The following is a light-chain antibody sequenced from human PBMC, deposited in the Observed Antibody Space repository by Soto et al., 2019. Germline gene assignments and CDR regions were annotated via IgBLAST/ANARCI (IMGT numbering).Light chain of an antibody. CDR1: SSDVGGQNY. CDR2: AVT. CDR3: SSHARNNNYV. J-gene: IGLJ1*01. V-gene: IGLV2-8*01. Sequence: QSALTQPPSASGSPGQSVAISCTGTSSDVGGQNYVSWYQQHPGKAPKLIIYAVTERPSGVPDRFSGSKSGNTASLTVSGLRTEDEAHYYCSSHARNNNYVFGNGTKVTV.